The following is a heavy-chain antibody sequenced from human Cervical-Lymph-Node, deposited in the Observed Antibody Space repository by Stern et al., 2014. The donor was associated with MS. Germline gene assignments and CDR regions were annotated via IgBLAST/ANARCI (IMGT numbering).Heavy chain of an antibody. Sequence: VQLVESGAEVKKPGSSVKVSCKASGGTFSSYAIRWVRQAPGQGLEWRGGIIPIFGTAKFAQRIQVRVPITADESPSTVYMELSSLRSEDTAVYYCARLERPLSEDGGFDYWGQGTLVTVSS. D-gene: IGHD5-24*01. CDR3: ARLERPLSEDGGFDY. V-gene: IGHV1-69*01. J-gene: IGHJ4*02. CDR2: IIPIFGTA. CDR1: GGTFSSYA.